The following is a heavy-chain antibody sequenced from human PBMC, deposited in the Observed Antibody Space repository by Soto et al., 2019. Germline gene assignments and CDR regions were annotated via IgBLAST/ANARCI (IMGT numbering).Heavy chain of an antibody. CDR3: AGTYCSGGSCYPGAEYFQH. D-gene: IGHD2-15*01. CDR1: GGTFSSYT. V-gene: IGHV1-69*02. J-gene: IGHJ1*01. Sequence: QVQLVQSGAEVKKPGSSVKVSCKASGGTFSSYTISWVRQAPGQGLEWMGRIIPILGIANYAQKFQGRVTITADKSTSTAYMELSSLRSEDTAVYYCAGTYCSGGSCYPGAEYFQHWGQGTLVTVSS. CDR2: IIPILGIA.